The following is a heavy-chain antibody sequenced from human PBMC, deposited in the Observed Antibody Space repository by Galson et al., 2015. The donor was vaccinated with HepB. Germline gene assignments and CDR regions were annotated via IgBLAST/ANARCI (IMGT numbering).Heavy chain of an antibody. CDR2: INPSGGST. J-gene: IGHJ4*02. CDR1: GYTFTSYY. Sequence: SVKVSCKASGYTFTSYYMHWVRQAPGQGLEWMGIINPSGGSTSYAQKFQGRVTMTRDTSTSTVYMELSSLRSEDTAVYYCARCARYYDSSGPFAQFDYWGQGTLVTVSS. D-gene: IGHD3-22*01. CDR3: ARCARYYDSSGPFAQFDY. V-gene: IGHV1-46*01.